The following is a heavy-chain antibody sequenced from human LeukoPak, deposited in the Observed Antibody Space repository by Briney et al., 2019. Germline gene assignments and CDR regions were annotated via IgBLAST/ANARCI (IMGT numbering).Heavy chain of an antibody. Sequence: PSETLSLTCTVSGGSISSSDYYWAWIRQPLGKGLEWIGSIYYSGSTFDNPSLKSRVTMSVDTSKNHFSLKLSSVTAADTAVYYCTTTTRILGWTAYWFDPWGQGTLVTVSS. V-gene: IGHV4-39*02. J-gene: IGHJ5*02. CDR1: GGSISSSDYY. CDR3: TTTTRILGWTAYWFDP. D-gene: IGHD1-26*01. CDR2: IYYSGST.